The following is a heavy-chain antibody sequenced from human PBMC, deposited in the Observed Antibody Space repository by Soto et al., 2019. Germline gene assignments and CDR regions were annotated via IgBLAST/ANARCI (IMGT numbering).Heavy chain of an antibody. J-gene: IGHJ6*02. D-gene: IGHD6-19*01. V-gene: IGHV3-73*01. CDR2: IRSKANSYAT. CDR3: TTIAVAEDSVLLTNVYYYYGMDV. Sequence: PGGSLRLSCAASGFTFSGSAMHWVRQASGKGLEWVGRIRSKANSYATAYAASVKGRFTISRDDSKNTAYLQMNSLKTEDTAVYYCTTIAVAEDSVLLTNVYYYYGMDVWGQGTTVTV. CDR1: GFTFSGSA.